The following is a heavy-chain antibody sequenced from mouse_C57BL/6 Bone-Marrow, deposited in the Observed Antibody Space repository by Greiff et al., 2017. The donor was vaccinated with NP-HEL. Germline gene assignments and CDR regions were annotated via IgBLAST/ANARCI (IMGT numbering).Heavy chain of an antibody. CDR2: IDPSDSYT. CDR3: ARVDYDGYFGGFAY. V-gene: IGHV1-69*01. J-gene: IGHJ3*01. CDR1: GYTFTSYW. Sequence: VQLQQPGAELVMPGASVKLSCKASGYTFTSYWMHWVKQRPGQGLEWIGEIDPSDSYTNYNQKFKGKSTLTVDKSSSTAYMQLSSLTSEDSAVYYCARVDYDGYFGGFAYWGQGTLVTVSA. D-gene: IGHD2-3*01.